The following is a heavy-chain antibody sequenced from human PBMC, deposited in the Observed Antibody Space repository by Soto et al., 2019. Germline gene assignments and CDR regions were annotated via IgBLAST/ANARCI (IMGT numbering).Heavy chain of an antibody. J-gene: IGHJ6*02. Sequence: EVQLVESGGGLVQPGGSLRLSCAASGFTFSSYDMHWVRQATGKGLEWVSAIGTAGDTYYPGSVKGRFTISRENAKNSLYLQMNSLRAEDTAVYYCARVFMARYGMDVWGQGTTVTVSS. CDR2: IGTAGDT. CDR3: ARVFMARYGMDV. V-gene: IGHV3-13*01. D-gene: IGHD3-10*01. CDR1: GFTFSSYD.